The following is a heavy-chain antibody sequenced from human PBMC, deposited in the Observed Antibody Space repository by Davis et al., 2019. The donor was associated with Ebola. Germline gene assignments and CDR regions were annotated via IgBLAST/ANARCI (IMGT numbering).Heavy chain of an antibody. J-gene: IGHJ4*02. V-gene: IGHV1-18*01. CDR3: ARAQFPTTSDH. CDR2: ISAYTGHT. CDR1: GFSFSDYG. Sequence: ASVKVSCKASGFSFSDYGITWVRQAPGQGLEFMGWISAYTGHTNYAQNVQGRVIMTSDTATTTAYMEVGSLRSDDTAVYYCARAQFPTTSDHWGQGTLVTVSS. D-gene: IGHD1-1*01.